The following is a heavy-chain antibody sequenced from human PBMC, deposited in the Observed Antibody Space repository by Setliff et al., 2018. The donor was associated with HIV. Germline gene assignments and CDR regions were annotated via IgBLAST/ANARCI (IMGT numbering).Heavy chain of an antibody. V-gene: IGHV3-23*01. CDR2: ISGGGGST. CDR3: ARDRSGGDAFDI. D-gene: IGHD2-15*01. CDR1: GFTFSSYA. J-gene: IGHJ3*02. Sequence: PGGSLRLSCAASGFTFSSYAMSWVRQAPGKGLEWVSAISGGGGSTYYADSVKGRFTIARHNSKNTLYLQMNSLRADDTAVYYCARDRSGGDAFDIWGQGTMVTVSS.